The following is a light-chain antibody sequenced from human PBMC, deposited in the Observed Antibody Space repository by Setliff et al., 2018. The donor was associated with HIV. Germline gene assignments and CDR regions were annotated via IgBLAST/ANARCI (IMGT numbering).Light chain of an antibody. CDR3: QVWDSTSGHYV. J-gene: IGLJ1*01. CDR2: DDT. CDR1: NIGSKS. Sequence: SYELTQPPSVSVATGQTARITCGGNNIGSKSVYWYQQKPGQAPVLVVYDDTDRHSGIPERFSGSNSGNTATLTISRVEAGDEADYHCQVWDSTSGHYVFGTGTKVTVL. V-gene: IGLV3-21*02.